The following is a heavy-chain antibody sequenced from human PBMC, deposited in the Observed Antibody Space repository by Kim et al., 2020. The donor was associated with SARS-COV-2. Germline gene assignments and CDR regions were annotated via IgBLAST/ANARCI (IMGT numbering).Heavy chain of an antibody. V-gene: IGHV4-59*08. CDR3: AKEGYCSGGACYSGNWFDP. CDR1: GGSFSSYY. Sequence: SETLSLTCTVSGGSFSSYYWNWIRQPPGKGLEWIGYIYYSGSTNYNPSLKSRVTISIDTSKNQISLKLSSVTAADTAVYYCAKEGYCSGGACYSGNWFDP. CDR2: IYYSGST. J-gene: IGHJ5*02. D-gene: IGHD2-15*01.